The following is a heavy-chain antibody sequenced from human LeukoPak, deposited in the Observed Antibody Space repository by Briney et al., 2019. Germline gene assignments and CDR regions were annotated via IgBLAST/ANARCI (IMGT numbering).Heavy chain of an antibody. CDR3: AKDHTARVDTAMSD. V-gene: IGHV3-30*18. CDR1: GFTFSSYG. J-gene: IGHJ4*02. CDR2: ISYDGSNK. D-gene: IGHD5-18*01. Sequence: QPGRSLRLSSAASGFTFSSYGMHWVRQAPGKGLEWVAVISYDGSNKYYADSVKGRFTISRDNSKNTLYLQMNSLRAEDTAVYYCAKDHTARVDTAMSDWGQGTLVTVSS.